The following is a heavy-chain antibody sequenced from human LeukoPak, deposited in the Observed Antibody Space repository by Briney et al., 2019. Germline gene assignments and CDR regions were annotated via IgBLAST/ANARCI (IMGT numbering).Heavy chain of an antibody. CDR3: ASEYYYENSGYYPFDY. CDR2: INPNSGGT. CDR1: GYTFTGYY. J-gene: IGHJ4*02. D-gene: IGHD3-22*01. Sequence: GASVKVSCKASGYTFTGYYMHWVRQAPGQGLEWMGWINPNSGGTNYAQKFQGRVTMTRDTSISTAYMELSRLRSDDTAVYYCASEYYYENSGYYPFDYWGQGTLVTVSS. V-gene: IGHV1-2*02.